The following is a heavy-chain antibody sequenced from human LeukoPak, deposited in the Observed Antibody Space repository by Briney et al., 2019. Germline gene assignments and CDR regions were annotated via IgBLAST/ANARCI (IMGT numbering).Heavy chain of an antibody. CDR2: INHSGST. D-gene: IGHD6-13*01. CDR3: ARDTGIAAAGTFDN. V-gene: IGHV4-34*01. CDR1: GGSFSGYY. J-gene: IGHJ4*02. Sequence: SETLSLTCAVYGGSFSGYYWSWIRQPPGKGLEWIGEINHSGSTDYNPSLKSRVTISVDTSKNQFSLKLSSVTAANTAVYYCARDTGIAAAGTFDNWGQGTLVTVSS.